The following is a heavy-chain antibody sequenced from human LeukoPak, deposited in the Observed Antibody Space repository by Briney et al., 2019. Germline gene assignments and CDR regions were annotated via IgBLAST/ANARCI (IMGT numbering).Heavy chain of an antibody. J-gene: IGHJ3*01. CDR2: IYSGDTT. CDR3: AKDRSCTGSSCNVGS. Sequence: GGSLRLSCAASGFTVSSNYMSWVRQAPGKGLEWVSVIYSGDTTYYADSVKGRFTISRDNSKNTLFLQTNSLRAEDTAVYYCAKDRSCTGSSCNVGSWGQGTMVTVSS. V-gene: IGHV3-53*01. D-gene: IGHD2-2*01. CDR1: GFTVSSNY.